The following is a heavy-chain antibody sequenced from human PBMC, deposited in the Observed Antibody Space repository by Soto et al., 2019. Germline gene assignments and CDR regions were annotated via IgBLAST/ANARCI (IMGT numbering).Heavy chain of an antibody. CDR2: MNPNSGNT. Sequence: QVQLVQSGAEVKKPGASVKVSCKASGYTFTSYDINWVRQATGQGLEWMGWMNPNSGNTGYAQKFQGRVTMTRNTSISTAYMELSSQRSEDTAVYYCASGLSSSNYYYYYMDVWGKGTTVTVSS. CDR3: ASGLSSSNYYYYYMDV. CDR1: GYTFTSYD. V-gene: IGHV1-8*01. D-gene: IGHD6-6*01. J-gene: IGHJ6*03.